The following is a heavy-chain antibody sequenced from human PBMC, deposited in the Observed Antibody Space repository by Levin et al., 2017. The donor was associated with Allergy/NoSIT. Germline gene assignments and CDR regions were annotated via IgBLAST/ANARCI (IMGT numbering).Heavy chain of an antibody. V-gene: IGHV3-21*01. Sequence: ESLKISCAASGFTFSSYSMNWVRQAPGKGLEWVSSISSSSSYIYYADSVKGRFTISRDNAKNSLYLQMNSLRAEDTAVYYCAREDYGGKGSDAFDIWGQGTMVTVSS. CDR3: AREDYGGKGSDAFDI. CDR2: ISSSSSYI. D-gene: IGHD4-23*01. J-gene: IGHJ3*02. CDR1: GFTFSSYS.